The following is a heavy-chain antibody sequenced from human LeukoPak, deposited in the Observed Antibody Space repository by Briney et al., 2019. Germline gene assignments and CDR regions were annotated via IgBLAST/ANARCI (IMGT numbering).Heavy chain of an antibody. CDR2: INGDGSSS. Sequence: RRSLRPSCAVSGFTLSTYWVHWVRQAARNGLVWVSRINGDGSSSTYADSVKGRFTTSRDNAKNTLYLQMNSLRTEDTAVYYCTTNTGMDVWGQGTTVTVSS. CDR1: GFTLSTYW. J-gene: IGHJ6*02. V-gene: IGHV3-74*01. CDR3: TTNTGMDV.